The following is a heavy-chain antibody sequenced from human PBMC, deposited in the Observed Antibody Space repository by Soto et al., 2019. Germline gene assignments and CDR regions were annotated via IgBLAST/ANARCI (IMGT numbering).Heavy chain of an antibody. D-gene: IGHD4-17*01. V-gene: IGHV1-2*04. CDR2: INPNSGGT. CDR3: AREVGDYGDYETNWFDP. Sequence: ASVKVSCKASGYTFTGYYMHWVRQAPGQGLEWMGWINPNSGGTNYAQKFQGWVTMTRDTSISTAYMELSRLRSDDTAVYYCAREVGDYGDYETNWFDPWGQGTLVTVSS. J-gene: IGHJ5*02. CDR1: GYTFTGYY.